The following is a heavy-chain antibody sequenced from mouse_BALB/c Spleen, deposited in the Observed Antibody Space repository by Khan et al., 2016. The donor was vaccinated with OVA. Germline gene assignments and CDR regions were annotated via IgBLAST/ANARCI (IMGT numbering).Heavy chain of an antibody. J-gene: IGHJ3*01. Sequence: QVQLQQPGAELVKPGASVQLSCTASGYTFSSYWMLWVKQRPGQGLEWIGEINPSNGRTNYNARLKSKATLTVDKSSSTAYMQLSSLTSEDSAVYYCARSTMITTEFVYWGQGTLVTVSA. CDR3: ARSTMITTEFVY. V-gene: IGHV1S81*02. D-gene: IGHD2-4*01. CDR2: INPSNGRT. CDR1: GYTFSSYW.